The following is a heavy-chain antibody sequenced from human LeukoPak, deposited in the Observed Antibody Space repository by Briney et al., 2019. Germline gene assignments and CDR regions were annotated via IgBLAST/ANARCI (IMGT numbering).Heavy chain of an antibody. Sequence: GESLKISCKGSGYSFTSYWISWVRQMPGKGLEWMGRIDPSDSYTNYSPSFQGHVTISADKSISTAYLQWSRLKASDTAMYYCARSTTVTTNYYYYGMDVWGQGTTVTVSS. CDR3: ARSTTVTTNYYYYGMDV. D-gene: IGHD4-11*01. V-gene: IGHV5-10-1*01. CDR2: IDPSDSYT. CDR1: GYSFTSYW. J-gene: IGHJ6*02.